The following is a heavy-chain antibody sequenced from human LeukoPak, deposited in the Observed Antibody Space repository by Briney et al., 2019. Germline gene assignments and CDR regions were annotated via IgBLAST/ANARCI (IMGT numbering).Heavy chain of an antibody. CDR3: ASSTSSAYCGGDCYSGMTFDI. Sequence: GASVKVSCKASGGTFSSYAISWVRQAPGQGLEWMGRIIPILGIANYAQKFQGRVTITADKSTSTAYMELSSLRSEDTAVYYCASSTSSAYCGGDCYSGMTFDIWGQGTMVTVSS. CDR1: GGTFSSYA. V-gene: IGHV1-69*04. D-gene: IGHD2-21*02. J-gene: IGHJ3*02. CDR2: IIPILGIA.